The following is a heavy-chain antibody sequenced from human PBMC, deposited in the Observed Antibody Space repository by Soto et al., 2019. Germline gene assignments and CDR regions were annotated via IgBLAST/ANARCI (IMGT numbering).Heavy chain of an antibody. V-gene: IGHV3-33*01. CDR3: ASQIYDYIWGSYRYTHFDY. J-gene: IGHJ4*02. CDR2: IWYDGSNK. CDR1: GFTFSSYG. D-gene: IGHD3-16*02. Sequence: GGSLRLSCAASGFTFSSYGMHWVRQAPGKGLEWVAVIWYDGSNKYYADSVKGRFTISRDNSKNTLYLQMNSLRAEDTAVYNCASQIYDYIWGSYRYTHFDYWGQGTLVTVSS.